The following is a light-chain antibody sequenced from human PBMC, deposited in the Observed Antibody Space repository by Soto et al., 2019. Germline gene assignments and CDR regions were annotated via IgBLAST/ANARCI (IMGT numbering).Light chain of an antibody. CDR2: KAS. CDR3: QQYKSNPLT. J-gene: IGKJ4*01. V-gene: IGKV1-5*03. Sequence: DIQMTQSSSILSASMGDRVTITCRASQSVSGWLAWYQQKPGKVPKLLIYKASSLQSGVPSRFSGSGSGTEFTLTISSLQPDDFATYYCQQYKSNPLTFGGGTKVEIK. CDR1: QSVSGW.